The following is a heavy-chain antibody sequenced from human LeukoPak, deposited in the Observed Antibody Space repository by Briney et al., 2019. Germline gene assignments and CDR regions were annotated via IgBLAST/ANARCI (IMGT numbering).Heavy chain of an antibody. CDR3: ARQTFGALYFDS. CDR2: ISWNSGSI. Sequence: TGGSLRLSCAASGFTFDDYAMHWVRQAPGKGLEWVSGISWNSGSIDYADSVKGRFTISRDNAKNSLYLQMNSLRAEDTAVYYCARQTFGALYFDSWGQGTLVTVSS. J-gene: IGHJ4*02. V-gene: IGHV3-9*01. CDR1: GFTFDDYA. D-gene: IGHD3-10*01.